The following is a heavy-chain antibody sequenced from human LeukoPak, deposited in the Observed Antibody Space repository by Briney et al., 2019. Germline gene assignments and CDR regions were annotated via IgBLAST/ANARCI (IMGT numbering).Heavy chain of an antibody. CDR1: GYSFTSYW. Sequence: GSLKISCKGSGYSFTSYWIGWEPQMPGKGLEWIGIIYPGDSDTRYSPSFQGQVTISADKSISTAYLQWSSLKASDTAMYYCARPVAGWDYFDYWGQGTLVTVSA. D-gene: IGHD6-19*01. CDR3: ARPVAGWDYFDY. V-gene: IGHV5-51*01. CDR2: IYPGDSDT. J-gene: IGHJ4*02.